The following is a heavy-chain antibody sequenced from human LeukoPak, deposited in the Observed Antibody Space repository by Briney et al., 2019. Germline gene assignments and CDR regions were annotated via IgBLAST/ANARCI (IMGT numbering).Heavy chain of an antibody. CDR1: GFTFNNYW. V-gene: IGHV3-7*01. Sequence: PGGSLRLSCEASGFTFNNYWMAWVRQAPGKGLEWVANIRHDGSARYYGDSVQGRFTISRDEAKNSLFLQMNSLRAGDTALYYCARDNSGFDYGGEGTMVTVSS. D-gene: IGHD6-19*01. CDR2: IRHDGSAR. J-gene: IGHJ4*02. CDR3: ARDNSGFDY.